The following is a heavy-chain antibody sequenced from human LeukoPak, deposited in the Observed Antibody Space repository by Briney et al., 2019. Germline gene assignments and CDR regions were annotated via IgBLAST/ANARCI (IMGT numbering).Heavy chain of an antibody. V-gene: IGHV4-34*01. Sequence: SSETLSLTCAVYGGSFSGYYWSWIRQPPGKGLEWIGEINHSGSTNYNPSLKSRVTISVDTSKNQFSLKLSSVTAADTAVYYCARHGYDILTGYSSYFDYWGQGTLVTVSS. CDR2: INHSGST. CDR1: GGSFSGYY. CDR3: ARHGYDILTGYSSYFDY. J-gene: IGHJ4*02. D-gene: IGHD3-9*01.